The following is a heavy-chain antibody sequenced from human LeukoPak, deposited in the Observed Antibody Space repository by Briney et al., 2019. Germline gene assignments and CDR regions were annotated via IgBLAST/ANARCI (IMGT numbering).Heavy chain of an antibody. V-gene: IGHV3-23*01. Sequence: GGSLRLSCAASGFTFSSYSMNWVRQAPGKGLEWVSVSGTYGRTQYADSVKGRFTISRDSSKNTLYLQINSLRVEDTAVYYCARGMDGYGPDAFDIWGQGTMVTVSS. CDR3: ARGMDGYGPDAFDI. J-gene: IGHJ3*02. D-gene: IGHD5-24*01. CDR2: SGTYGRT. CDR1: GFTFSSYS.